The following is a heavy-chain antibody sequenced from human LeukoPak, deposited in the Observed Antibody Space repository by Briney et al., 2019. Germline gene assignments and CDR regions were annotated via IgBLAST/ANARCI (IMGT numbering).Heavy chain of an antibody. J-gene: IGHJ6*03. CDR1: GFTFSSYE. D-gene: IGHD4-17*01. CDR3: ARGYGDYVNYYYYYYMDV. CDR2: ISSSSSYI. V-gene: IGHV3-21*01. Sequence: GGSLRLSCAASGFTFSSYEMNWVRQAPGKGLEWVSSISSSSSYIYYADSVKGRFTISRDNAKNSLYLQMNSLRAEDTAVYYCARGYGDYVNYYYYYYMDVWGKGTTVTVSS.